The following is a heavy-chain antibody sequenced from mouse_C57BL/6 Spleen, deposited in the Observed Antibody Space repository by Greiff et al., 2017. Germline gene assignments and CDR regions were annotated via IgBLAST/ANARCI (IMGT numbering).Heavy chain of an antibody. J-gene: IGHJ1*03. V-gene: IGHV14-2*01. CDR3: ARGGTTVVADWYFDV. Sequence: VQLKESGAELVKPGASVKLSCTASGFNIKDYYMHWVKQRTEQGLEWIGRIDPEDGETKYAPKFQGKATITADTSSNTAYLQLSSLTSEDTAVYYCARGGTTVVADWYFDVWGTGTTVTVSS. CDR2: IDPEDGET. D-gene: IGHD1-1*01. CDR1: GFNIKDYY.